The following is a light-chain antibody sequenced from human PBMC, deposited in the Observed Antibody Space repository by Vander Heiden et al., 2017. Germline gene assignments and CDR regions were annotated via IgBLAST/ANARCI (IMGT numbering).Light chain of an antibody. CDR2: EDS. J-gene: IGLJ3*02. CDR1: NIGDKR. CDR3: QMWDIRSDRRGV. V-gene: IGLV3-21*02. Sequence: SSVLTQPPSVSVAPGQTATITCGGNNIGDKRVHWYRQKSRQAPVLVVYEDSDRPSGIPERFSGSKSGNTATLTISRVEGGDEADYYCQMWDIRSDRRGVFGGGTKLTVL.